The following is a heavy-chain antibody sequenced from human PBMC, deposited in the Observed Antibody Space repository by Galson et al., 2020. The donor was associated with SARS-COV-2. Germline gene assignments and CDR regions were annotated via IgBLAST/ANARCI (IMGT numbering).Heavy chain of an antibody. Sequence: SVKVSCKAFGGTFSSYAISWVRQAPGQGLEWMGGIIPIFGTANYAQKFQGRVTITADESTSTAYMELSSLRSEDTAVYYCALLLSGSYQSGSLWYFDYWGQGTLVTVSS. D-gene: IGHD3-10*01. CDR3: ALLLSGSYQSGSLWYFDY. CDR2: IIPIFGTA. J-gene: IGHJ4*02. CDR1: GGTFSSYA. V-gene: IGHV1-69*13.